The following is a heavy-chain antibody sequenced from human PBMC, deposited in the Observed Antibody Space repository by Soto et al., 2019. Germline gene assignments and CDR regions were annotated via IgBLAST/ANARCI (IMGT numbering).Heavy chain of an antibody. Sequence: QVQLVESGGGVVQPGRSLRLSCAASGFTFSSYAMHWVRQAPGKGLEWVAVISYDGSNKYYADSVKGRFTISRDNSKNTLYLQMNSLRAEDTAVYYCAKLYSSSSEGDYWGQGTLVTVSS. CDR1: GFTFSSYA. D-gene: IGHD6-6*01. V-gene: IGHV3-30*04. J-gene: IGHJ4*02. CDR3: AKLYSSSSEGDY. CDR2: ISYDGSNK.